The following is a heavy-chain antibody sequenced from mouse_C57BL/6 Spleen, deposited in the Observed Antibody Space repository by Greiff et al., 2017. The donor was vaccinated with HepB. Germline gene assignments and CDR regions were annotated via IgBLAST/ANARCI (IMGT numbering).Heavy chain of an antibody. CDR2: INPYNGGT. J-gene: IGHJ2*01. V-gene: IGHV1-19*01. CDR1: GYTFTNYY. Sequence: VQLKQSGPVLVKPGASVKLSCKASGYTFTNYYMNWVKQSHGKSLEWIGVINPYNGGTSYNQKFKGKATLTVDKSSSTAYMELNSLTSEDSALYYGATSIYYWGQGTTLTVSS. CDR3: ATSIYY.